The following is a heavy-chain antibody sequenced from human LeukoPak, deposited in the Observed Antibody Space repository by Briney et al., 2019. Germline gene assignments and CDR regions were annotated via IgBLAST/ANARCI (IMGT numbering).Heavy chain of an antibody. V-gene: IGHV5-51*01. D-gene: IGHD5-12*01. Sequence: GESLKISCKGSGYSFTNYWIAWVRQMPGKGLEWMGIIYSGDSETRYSPSFQGQVSISVDKSISTAYLQWSSLKASDTAIYYCARSIVATIPAQYWGQGTLVSVSS. J-gene: IGHJ4*02. CDR3: ARSIVATIPAQY. CDR2: IYSGDSET. CDR1: GYSFTNYW.